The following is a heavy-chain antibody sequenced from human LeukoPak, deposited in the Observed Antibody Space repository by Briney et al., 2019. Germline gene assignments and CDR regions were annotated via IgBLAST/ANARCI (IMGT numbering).Heavy chain of an antibody. CDR1: GFTFSSYS. J-gene: IGHJ4*02. CDR3: ARGYCSGGSCYSVDY. D-gene: IGHD2-15*01. V-gene: IGHV3-21*01. CDR2: ISSSSSYI. Sequence: PGGSLRLSCAASGFTFSSYSMNWVRQAPGKGLEWVSSISSSSSYIYYADSVKGRFTISRDNAKNSLYLQMNSLRAEDTAVYYCARGYCSGGSCYSVDYWGQGTLVTVSS.